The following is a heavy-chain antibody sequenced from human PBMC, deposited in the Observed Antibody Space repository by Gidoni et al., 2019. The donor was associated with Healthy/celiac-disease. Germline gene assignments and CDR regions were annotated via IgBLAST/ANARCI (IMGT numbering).Heavy chain of an antibody. Sequence: QVQLVQSGAEVKKPGASVKVSCKASGSTFTSYGISWVRQAPGQGLEWMGWISAYNGNTNYAQKLQGRVTMTTDTSTSTAYMELRSLRSDDTAVYYCARDLYYYDSSGSHYFDYWGQGTLVTVSS. CDR1: GSTFTSYG. J-gene: IGHJ4*02. CDR2: ISAYNGNT. V-gene: IGHV1-18*01. CDR3: ARDLYYYDSSGSHYFDY. D-gene: IGHD3-22*01.